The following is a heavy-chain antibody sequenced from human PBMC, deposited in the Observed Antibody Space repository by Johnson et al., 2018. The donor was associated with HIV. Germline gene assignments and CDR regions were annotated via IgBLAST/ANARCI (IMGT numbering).Heavy chain of an antibody. J-gene: IGHJ3*02. CDR1: GFTFSDYY. D-gene: IGHD3-22*01. Sequence: QVQLMESGGGLVKPGGSLRLSCAASGFTFSDYYMSWIRQAPGKGLEWVSYISSSGSTIYYADSVKGRFTISRDNAKNSLYLQMNSLRAEDTALYYCSRLLLSESSGYARGPFDIWGQGTMVTVSS. CDR3: SRLLLSESSGYARGPFDI. V-gene: IGHV3-11*01. CDR2: ISSSGSTI.